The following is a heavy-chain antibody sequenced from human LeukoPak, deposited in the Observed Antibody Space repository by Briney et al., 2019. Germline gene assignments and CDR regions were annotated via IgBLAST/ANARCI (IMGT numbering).Heavy chain of an antibody. CDR2: VDPEDGET. J-gene: IGHJ6*03. CDR1: GYTFTYYY. Sequence: ASVKISCKVSGYTFTYYYMHWVQQAPGKGLEWMGLVDPEDGETIYAEKFQGRVTITADTSTDTAYMELSSLRSEDTAVYYCATYSLAVAGDYYYYYMDVWGKGTTVTVSS. V-gene: IGHV1-69-2*01. D-gene: IGHD6-19*01. CDR3: ATYSLAVAGDYYYYYMDV.